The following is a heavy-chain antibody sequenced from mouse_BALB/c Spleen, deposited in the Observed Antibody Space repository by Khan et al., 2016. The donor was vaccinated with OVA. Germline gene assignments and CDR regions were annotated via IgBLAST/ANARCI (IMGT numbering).Heavy chain of an antibody. CDR1: GYTFTTYW. CDR3: ARRGLYGSFAY. J-gene: IGHJ3*01. D-gene: IGHD1-1*02. CDR2: INPSTGYT. Sequence: VQLQQSGAELAKPGASVKMSCTASGYTFTTYWMHWVKQRPGQGLEWIGYINPSTGYTESNQKFQDKATLNADESSSTAYMQPNSLTSEDSAGYCCARRGLYGSFAYWGQGTLVTVSA. V-gene: IGHV1-7*01.